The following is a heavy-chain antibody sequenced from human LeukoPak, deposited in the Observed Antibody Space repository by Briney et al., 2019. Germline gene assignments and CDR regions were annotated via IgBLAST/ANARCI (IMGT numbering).Heavy chain of an antibody. CDR3: AREIGLDYFGSGTT. V-gene: IGHV7-4-1*02. CDR2: INTNTGNP. Sequence: ASVKVSCKASGYTFTNYAMNWVRQAPGQGLEWMGWINTNTGNPTYAQGFTGRFVFSLDTSVSTAYLQISSLKAEDTAVYYCAREIGLDYFGSGTTWGQGTMVTVSS. D-gene: IGHD3-10*01. J-gene: IGHJ3*01. CDR1: GYTFTNYA.